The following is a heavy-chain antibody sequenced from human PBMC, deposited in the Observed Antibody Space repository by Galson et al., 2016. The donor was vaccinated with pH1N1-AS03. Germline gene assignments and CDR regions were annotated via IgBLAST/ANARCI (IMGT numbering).Heavy chain of an antibody. V-gene: IGHV5-51*01. CDR1: GYIFTSYW. CDR2: IYPGDSDT. Sequence: QSGAEVTKPGEPLKISCKTSGYIFTSYWVAWVRHMPGKGLEWMGIIYPGDSDTRYSPSFQGQVTISADRSINTAYLQWSSLMASDTAIYYCARQVRDGYNDYFEYWGQGILVTVSS. D-gene: IGHD5-24*01. J-gene: IGHJ4*02. CDR3: ARQVRDGYNDYFEY.